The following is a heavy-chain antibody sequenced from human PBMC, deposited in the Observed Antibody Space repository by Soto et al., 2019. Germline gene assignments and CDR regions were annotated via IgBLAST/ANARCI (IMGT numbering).Heavy chain of an antibody. V-gene: IGHV4-34*01. J-gene: IGHJ4*02. Sequence: QVQLQQWGAGLLKPSETLSLTCAVYGGSFSGYYWSWIRQPPGKGLEWIGEINHSGSTNYNPSLKSRVTISVDTSKNQFSLKLSSVTAADTAVYYCARALQWLVYDYWGQGTLVTVSS. CDR3: ARALQWLVYDY. D-gene: IGHD6-19*01. CDR2: INHSGST. CDR1: GGSFSGYY.